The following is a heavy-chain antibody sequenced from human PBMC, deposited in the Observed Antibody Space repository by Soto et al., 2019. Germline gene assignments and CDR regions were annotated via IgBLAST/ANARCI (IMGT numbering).Heavy chain of an antibody. J-gene: IGHJ6*02. CDR3: ASNWNFTSYYGMDV. V-gene: IGHV1-45*02. D-gene: IGHD1-7*01. CDR2: ITPFNGNT. Sequence: ASVKVSCKASGYTFTYRYLHWVRQAPGQALEWMGWITPFNGNTNYAQKFQDRVTITRDRSMSTAYMELSSLRSEDTAMYYCASNWNFTSYYGMDVWGQGTTVTVSS. CDR1: GYTFTYRY.